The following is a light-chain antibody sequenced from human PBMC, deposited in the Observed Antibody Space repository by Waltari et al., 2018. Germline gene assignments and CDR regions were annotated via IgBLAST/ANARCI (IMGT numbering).Light chain of an antibody. V-gene: IGKV1-5*03. CDR1: QSISSW. J-gene: IGKJ1*01. Sequence: DIQMTQSPSPLSASLGDRVTITCRASQSISSWLAWYQQKPGKAPKLLIYKASSLESGVPSRFSGSGSGTEFTLTISSLQPDDFATYYCQQSLSTFGQGTKVEIK. CDR2: KAS. CDR3: QQSLST.